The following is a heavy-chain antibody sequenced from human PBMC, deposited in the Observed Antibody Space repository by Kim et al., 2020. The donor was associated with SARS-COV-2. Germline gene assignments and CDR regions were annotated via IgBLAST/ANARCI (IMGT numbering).Heavy chain of an antibody. CDR3: ACGYDY. J-gene: IGHJ4*02. D-gene: IGHD6-13*01. CDR1: GFTFSNYW. V-gene: IGHV3-7*01. Sequence: GGSLRLSCATSGFTFSNYWMNWVRQAPGKGLEWVANVKQDGSEKNYVDSVKGRFTISRDNGKSSLYLQMNSLRVEDTALYYCACGYDYWGQGTLVTVSS. CDR2: VKQDGSEK.